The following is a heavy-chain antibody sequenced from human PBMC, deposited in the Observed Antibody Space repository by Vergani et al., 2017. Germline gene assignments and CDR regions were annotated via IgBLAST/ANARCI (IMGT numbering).Heavy chain of an antibody. Sequence: QMQLVQSGPEVKKPGTSVKVSCKASGFTFTSSAVQWVRQARGQRLEWIGWIVVGSGNTNYAQKFQERVTITRDMSTSTAYMELSSLRSEDTAVYYCAADWALWFGELCYWGQGTLVTVSS. J-gene: IGHJ4*02. CDR2: IVVGSGNT. D-gene: IGHD3-10*01. CDR1: GFTFTSSA. CDR3: AADWALWFGELCY. V-gene: IGHV1-58*01.